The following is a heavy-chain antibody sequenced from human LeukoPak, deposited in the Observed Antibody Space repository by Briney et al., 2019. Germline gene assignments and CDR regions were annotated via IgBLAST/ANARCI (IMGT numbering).Heavy chain of an antibody. V-gene: IGHV3-33*01. CDR3: ARGDLNWKPVRYAMDV. CDR2: ICFDGSNK. CDR1: GFTFRSYG. J-gene: IGHJ6*02. Sequence: GGSLRLSYAASGFTFRSYGMHWVRQAPGKGLEWVAGICFDGSNKNYGDSVKDRFTISGDNSKNTLFLEMNSLRGEDTAVYYCARGDLNWKPVRYAMDVWGQGTTVTVSS. D-gene: IGHD1-20*01.